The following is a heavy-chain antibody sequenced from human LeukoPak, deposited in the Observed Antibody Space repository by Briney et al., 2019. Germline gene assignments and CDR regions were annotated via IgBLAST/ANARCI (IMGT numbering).Heavy chain of an antibody. CDR3: ARDIRVVGATLYFDY. D-gene: IGHD1-26*01. J-gene: IGHJ4*02. Sequence: TSETLSLTCTVSGGSISTYYWSWIRQPPGKGLECLANIYSSGSTYYNLSLQSRVTISTDTSKNQFSLNLNSVTTADTAIYYCARDIRVVGATLYFDYWGQGTLVTVSS. CDR1: GGSISTYY. V-gene: IGHV4-59*01. CDR2: IYSSGST.